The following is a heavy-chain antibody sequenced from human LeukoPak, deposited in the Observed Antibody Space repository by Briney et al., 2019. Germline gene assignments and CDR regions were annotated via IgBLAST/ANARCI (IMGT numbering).Heavy chain of an antibody. J-gene: IGHJ4*02. CDR1: GFTFNTYN. Sequence: GGSLRLSCAASGFTFNTYNMNWVRQAPGKGLEWVSSISSSSSYMYYADSVRGRFAISRDNAKNSLYLQMNSLRAEDTAVYYCARDHGGSYSYWGQGTLVTVSS. CDR2: ISSSSSYM. D-gene: IGHD1-26*01. CDR3: ARDHGGSYSY. V-gene: IGHV3-21*01.